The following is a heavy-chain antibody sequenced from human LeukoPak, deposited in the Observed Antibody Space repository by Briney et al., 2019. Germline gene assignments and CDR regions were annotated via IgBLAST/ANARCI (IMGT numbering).Heavy chain of an antibody. CDR1: GFTFSSYS. CDR3: ASSRTVTTSRSFGY. V-gene: IGHV3-21*01. J-gene: IGHJ4*02. Sequence: PGGSLRLSCAASGFTFSSYSMNWVRQAPGKGLEWVSSISSSSSYIYYADSVKGRFTISRDNAKNSLYLQMNSLRAEDTAVYYCASSRTVTTSRSFGYWGQGTLVTVSS. CDR2: ISSSSSYI. D-gene: IGHD4-17*01.